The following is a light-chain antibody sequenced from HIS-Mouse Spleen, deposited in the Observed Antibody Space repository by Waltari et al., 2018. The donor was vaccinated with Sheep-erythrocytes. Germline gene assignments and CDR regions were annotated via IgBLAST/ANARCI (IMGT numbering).Light chain of an antibody. CDR2: KAS. Sequence: DIQLTQSPSFLSASVGDRVTITCRASQGISSYLAWYQQKPGKAPKLLIYKASSLESGVPSRFSGSGSGTEFTLTISSLQPDDFATYYCQQYNSSLTFGPGTKVDIK. CDR3: QQYNSSLT. CDR1: QGISSY. J-gene: IGKJ3*01. V-gene: IGKV1-5*03.